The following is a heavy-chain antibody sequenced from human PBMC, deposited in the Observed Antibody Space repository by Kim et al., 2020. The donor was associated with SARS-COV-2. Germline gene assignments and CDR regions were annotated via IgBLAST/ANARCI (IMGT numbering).Heavy chain of an antibody. CDR2: INHSGST. D-gene: IGHD3-10*01. CDR1: GGSFSGYY. Sequence: SETLSLTCAVYGGSFSGYYWSWIRQPPGKGLEWIGEINHSGSTNYNPSLKSRVTISVDTSKNQFSLKLSSVTAADTAVYYCASGPRHSWEVRYYGSGAYYYYGMDVWGQGTTVTVSS. V-gene: IGHV4-34*01. J-gene: IGHJ6*02. CDR3: ASGPRHSWEVRYYGSGAYYYYGMDV.